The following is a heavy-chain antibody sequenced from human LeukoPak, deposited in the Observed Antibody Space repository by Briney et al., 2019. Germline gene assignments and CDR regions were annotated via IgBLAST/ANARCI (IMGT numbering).Heavy chain of an antibody. CDR3: ARDTGGWYPHLGY. Sequence: GGSLRLSCAASGFTFSSYWMNWVRQAPGKGLEWVANIKQDGSEKYYVDSVKGRFTISRDNAKNSLYLQMNSLRAEDTAVYYCARDTGGWYPHLGYWGQGTLVTVSS. CDR2: IKQDGSEK. V-gene: IGHV3-7*01. CDR1: GFTFSSYW. D-gene: IGHD6-19*01. J-gene: IGHJ4*02.